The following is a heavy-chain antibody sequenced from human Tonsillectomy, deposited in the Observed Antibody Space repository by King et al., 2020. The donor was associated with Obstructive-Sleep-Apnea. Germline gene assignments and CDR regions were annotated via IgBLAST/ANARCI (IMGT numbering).Heavy chain of an antibody. V-gene: IGHV3-73*01. CDR1: GFTFSGSA. Sequence: QLVQSGGGLVQPGGSLKLSCAASGFTFSGSAMHWVRQASGKGLEWVGRIKSKANNYATAYAASVKGRFTVSRDDSKNTAYLQMNSLKTEDTAVYYCTRLMPYDILTGYYFYGMDVWGQGTTVTVSS. CDR2: IKSKANNYAT. J-gene: IGHJ6*02. CDR3: TRLMPYDILTGYYFYGMDV. D-gene: IGHD3-9*01.